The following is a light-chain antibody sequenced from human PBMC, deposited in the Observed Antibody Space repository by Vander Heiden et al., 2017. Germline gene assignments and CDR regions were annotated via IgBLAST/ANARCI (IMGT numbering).Light chain of an antibody. CDR3: QQYDTWPPVS. V-gene: IGKV3-15*01. Sequence: EIVLTQSPATLSVSPGERAVLSCRASQSIRPRLAWYQHKPGQAPRLLIYDASTRATDIPARFSGTGSGAEFTLTISSLHSEDSAVYYCQQYDTWPPVSFGQGTKLEIK. J-gene: IGKJ2*01. CDR2: DAS. CDR1: QSIRPR.